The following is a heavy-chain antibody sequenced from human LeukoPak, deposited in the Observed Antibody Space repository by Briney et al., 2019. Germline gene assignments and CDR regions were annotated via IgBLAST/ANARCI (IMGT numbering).Heavy chain of an antibody. CDR3: ARNYYDRSGFYYAYDY. CDR1: GVSITSGGYY. D-gene: IGHD3-22*01. J-gene: IGHJ4*02. V-gene: IGHV4-31*03. Sequence: SETLSLTCTVSGVSITSGGYYWSWIRQHPGKGLERIGYIYYSGSTYYNPSLKSRVTISVDTSKNQFSLKLRSVTAADTAVYYCARNYYDRSGFYYAYDYWGQGTLVTVSS. CDR2: IYYSGST.